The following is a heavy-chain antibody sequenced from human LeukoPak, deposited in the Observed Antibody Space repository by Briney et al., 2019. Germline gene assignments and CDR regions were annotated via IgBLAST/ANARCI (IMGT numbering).Heavy chain of an antibody. CDR3: ARGGFKSGTYYYDSSGPFYFDY. J-gene: IGHJ4*02. Sequence: SETLSLTCAVYGGSFSGYYWSWIRQPPGKGLEWIGEINHSGSTSYNPSLKSRVTISVDTSKNQFSLKLSSVTAADTAVYYCARGGFKSGTYYYDSSGPFYFDYWGQGTLVTVSS. CDR1: GGSFSGYY. D-gene: IGHD3-22*01. V-gene: IGHV4-34*01. CDR2: INHSGST.